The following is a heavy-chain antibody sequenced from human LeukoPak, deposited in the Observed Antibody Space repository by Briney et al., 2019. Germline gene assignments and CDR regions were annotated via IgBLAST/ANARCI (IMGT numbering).Heavy chain of an antibody. D-gene: IGHD1-26*01. CDR1: GYTFTGYY. V-gene: IGHV1-2*02. CDR2: INPNSGGT. CDR3: ARATSGSYSGLGAFDI. Sequence: ASVKVSCKASGYTFTGYYMHWVRQAPGQGLEWMGWINPNSGGTNYAQKFQGRVTMTRDTSISTAYMELSRLRSDDTAVYYCARATSGSYSGLGAFDIWGQGTMVTVSS. J-gene: IGHJ3*02.